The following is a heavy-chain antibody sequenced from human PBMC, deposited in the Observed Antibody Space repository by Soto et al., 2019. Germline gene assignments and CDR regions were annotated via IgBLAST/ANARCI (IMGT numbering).Heavy chain of an antibody. Sequence: GESLKISCEGVGYSFSNHWIAWVRQMPGKGLEWMGIIFPSDSDTRYSPSFQGQVTISADRSTSTVFLKWASLTAADTAVYFCARKDKSGYFNWFDPWGQGILVTVSS. CDR3: ARKDKSGYFNWFDP. CDR2: IFPSDSDT. CDR1: GYSFSNHW. D-gene: IGHD3-22*01. V-gene: IGHV5-51*01. J-gene: IGHJ5*02.